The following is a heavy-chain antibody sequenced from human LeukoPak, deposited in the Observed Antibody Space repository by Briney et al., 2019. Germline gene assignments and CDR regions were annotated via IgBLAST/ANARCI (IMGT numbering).Heavy chain of an antibody. CDR1: GGSFSGYY. CDR2: INHSGST. J-gene: IGHJ6*02. CDR3: ARVRGADYYYYYGMDV. V-gene: IGHV4-34*01. D-gene: IGHD3-10*01. Sequence: SETLSLTCAVYGGSFSGYYWSWIRQPPGKGLEWIGEINHSGSTNYNPSLKSRVTISVDTSKNQFSLKLSSVTVADTAVYYCARVRGADYYYYYGMDVWGQGTTVTVSS.